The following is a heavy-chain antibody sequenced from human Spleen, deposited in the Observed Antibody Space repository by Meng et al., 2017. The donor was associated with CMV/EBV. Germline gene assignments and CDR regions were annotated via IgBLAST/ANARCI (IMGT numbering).Heavy chain of an antibody. V-gene: IGHV3-21*01. CDR3: ARSYRTIGRRLVGMDV. J-gene: IGHJ6*02. CDR2: ISSGSDYI. CDR1: GFSFSNYA. Sequence: GESLKISCEGSGFSFSNYAMNWVRQAPGKGLEWVSSISSGSDYIYYADSLEGRFTISRDNAKMSLYLQMNSLRVEDTAVYYCARSYRTIGRRLVGMDVWGQGTTVTVSS. D-gene: IGHD6-19*01.